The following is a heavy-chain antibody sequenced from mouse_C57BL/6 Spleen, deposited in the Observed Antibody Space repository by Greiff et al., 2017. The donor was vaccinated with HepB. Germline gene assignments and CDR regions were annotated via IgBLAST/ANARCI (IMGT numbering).Heavy chain of an antibody. CDR1: GFNIKDYY. D-gene: IGHD1-1*01. J-gene: IGHJ2*01. V-gene: IGHV14-1*01. CDR2: IDPEDGDT. Sequence: EVKLQESGAELVRPGASVKLSCTASGFNIKDYYMHWVKQRPEQGLEWIGRIDPEDGDTEYAPKFQGKATMTADTSSNTAYLQLRSLTSEDTAVYYCTRYYGSSYPLDYWGQGTTLTVSS. CDR3: TRYYGSSYPLDY.